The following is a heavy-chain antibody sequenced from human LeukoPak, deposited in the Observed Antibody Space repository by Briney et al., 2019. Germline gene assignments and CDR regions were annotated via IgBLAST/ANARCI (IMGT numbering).Heavy chain of an antibody. V-gene: IGHV1-69*04. CDR3: AKPAYQLGNYYYGMDV. Sequence: RASVKVSCKASGGTFSSYAISWVRQAPGQGLEWMGRIIPILGIANYAQKFQGRVTITADKSTSTAYMELSSLRSEDTAVYYCAKPAYQLGNYYYGMDVWGQGTTVTVSS. D-gene: IGHD6-6*01. CDR1: GGTFSSYA. J-gene: IGHJ6*02. CDR2: IIPILGIA.